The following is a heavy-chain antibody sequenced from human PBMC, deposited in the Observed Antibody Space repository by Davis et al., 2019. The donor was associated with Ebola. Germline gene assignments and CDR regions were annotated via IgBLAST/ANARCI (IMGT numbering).Heavy chain of an antibody. CDR3: ARGDSDQLQQYYWFDP. CDR2: IYYSGST. D-gene: IGHD2-2*01. J-gene: IGHJ5*02. V-gene: IGHV4-39*07. Sequence: PSETLSLTCTVSGGSISSSSYYWGWIRQPPGKGLEWIGSIYYSGSTYYNPSLKSRVTISVDTSKNQFSLKLSSVTAADTSVYYCARGDSDQLQQYYWFDPWGQGTLVTVSS. CDR1: GGSISSSSYY.